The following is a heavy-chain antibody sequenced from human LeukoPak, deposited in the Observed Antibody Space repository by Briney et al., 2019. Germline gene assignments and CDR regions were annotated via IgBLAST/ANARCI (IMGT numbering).Heavy chain of an antibody. CDR3: ARARGFWTGSPFEY. CDR1: GYTFTSYA. J-gene: IGHJ4*02. Sequence: GASVKVSCKASGYTFTSYAMNWVRQAPGQGLNGMGGINTNTGNPTCAQGFTVRFVFSLDTSVSTAYLQISSLKAEDTAVYYCARARGFWTGSPFEYWGQGTLVTVSS. CDR2: INTNTGNP. V-gene: IGHV7-4-1*02. D-gene: IGHD3/OR15-3a*01.